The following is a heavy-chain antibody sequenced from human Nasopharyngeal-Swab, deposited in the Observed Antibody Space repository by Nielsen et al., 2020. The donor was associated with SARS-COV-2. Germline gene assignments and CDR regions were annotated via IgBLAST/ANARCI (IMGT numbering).Heavy chain of an antibody. Sequence: GVLRLSCAGSGFTLSPYWMHWVRQAPGKGLMWVARINRDGSGTNYADSVKGRFTISRDNAKNTLYLQMNTLSAEDTGVYYCARDCDTATCYRSAADTWGQGTLVTVSS. CDR1: GFTLSPYW. CDR3: ARDCDTATCYRSAADT. J-gene: IGHJ5*01. CDR2: INRDGSGT. D-gene: IGHD2-2*01. V-gene: IGHV3-74*01.